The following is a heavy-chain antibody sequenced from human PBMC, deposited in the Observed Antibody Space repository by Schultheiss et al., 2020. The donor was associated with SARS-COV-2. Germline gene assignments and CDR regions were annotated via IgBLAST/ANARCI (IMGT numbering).Heavy chain of an antibody. Sequence: GSLRLSCAVSGYSISSGYYWGWIRQPPGKGLEWIGSIYHSGSTYYNPSLKSRVTISVDTSKNQFSLKLSSVTAADTAVYYCRADDYGDYGGYWGQGTLVTVS. D-gene: IGHD4-17*01. CDR1: GYSISSGYY. CDR2: IYHSGST. CDR3: RADDYGDYGGY. V-gene: IGHV4-38-2*01. J-gene: IGHJ4*02.